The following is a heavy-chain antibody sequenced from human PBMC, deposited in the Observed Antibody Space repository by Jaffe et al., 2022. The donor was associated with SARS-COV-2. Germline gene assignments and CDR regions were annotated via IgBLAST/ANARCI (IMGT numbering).Heavy chain of an antibody. D-gene: IGHD1-26*01. CDR2: ISWNSGSI. Sequence: EVQLVESGGGLVQPGRSLRLSCAASGFTFDDYAMHWVRQAPGKGLEWVSGISWNSGSIGYADSVKGRFTISRDNAKNSLYLQMNSLRAEDTALYYCAKDIMSGSFYWTTFDYWGQGTLVTVSS. J-gene: IGHJ4*02. CDR1: GFTFDDYA. CDR3: AKDIMSGSFYWTTFDY. V-gene: IGHV3-9*01.